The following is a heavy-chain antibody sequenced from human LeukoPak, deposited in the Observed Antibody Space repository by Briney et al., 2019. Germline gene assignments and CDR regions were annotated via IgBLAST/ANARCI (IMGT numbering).Heavy chain of an antibody. Sequence: PLETLSLTCTVSGGSISSSSYYWGWIRQPPGKGLEWIGSIYYSGSTYYNPSLKSRVTISVDTSKNQFSLKLSSVTAADTAVYYCASSMRSYYDILTGYAIDAFDIWGQGTMVTVSS. D-gene: IGHD3-9*01. CDR3: ASSMRSYYDILTGYAIDAFDI. V-gene: IGHV4-39*01. CDR1: GGSISSSSYY. CDR2: IYYSGST. J-gene: IGHJ3*02.